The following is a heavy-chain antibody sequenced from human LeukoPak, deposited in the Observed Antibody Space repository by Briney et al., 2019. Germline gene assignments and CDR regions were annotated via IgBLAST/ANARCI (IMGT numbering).Heavy chain of an antibody. CDR1: GFTFSSYG. Sequence: GGSLRLSCAASGFTFSSYGMHWVRQAPGKGLEWAAFIRYDGSNKYYADSVKGRFTISRDNSKNTLYLQMNSLRAEDTAVYYCAKDRVGALYYFDYWGQGTLVTVSS. V-gene: IGHV3-30*02. CDR3: AKDRVGALYYFDY. J-gene: IGHJ4*02. CDR2: IRYDGSNK. D-gene: IGHD1-26*01.